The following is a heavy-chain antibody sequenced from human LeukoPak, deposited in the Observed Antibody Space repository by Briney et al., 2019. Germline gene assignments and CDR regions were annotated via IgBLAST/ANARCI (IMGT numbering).Heavy chain of an antibody. CDR1: GGPISSGSYY. J-gene: IGHJ3*02. CDR2: IYTSGST. Sequence: PSQTLSLTCTVSGGPISSGSYYWSWIRQPAGKGLEWIGRIYTSGSTNYNPSLKSRVTISVDTSKNQFSLKLSSVTAADTAVYYCAGDFGCSSTSCPPAFDIWGQGTMVTVSS. CDR3: AGDFGCSSTSCPPAFDI. D-gene: IGHD2-2*01. V-gene: IGHV4-61*02.